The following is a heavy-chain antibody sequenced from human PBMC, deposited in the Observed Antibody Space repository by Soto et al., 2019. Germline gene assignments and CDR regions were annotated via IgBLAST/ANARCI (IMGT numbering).Heavy chain of an antibody. CDR3: AKFWGPVTAAVADY. Sequence: QVQLVESGGGVVQPGRSLRLSCAASGFTFSNFGMHWVRQAPGKGLEWVASISYDGNIKYSADSVKGRFTISRDNSXHTPYLQMNSPRREDTAVYYCAKFWGPVTAAVADYCGQGTLVTVSS. J-gene: IGHJ4*02. CDR2: ISYDGNIK. D-gene: IGHD6-13*01. V-gene: IGHV3-30*18. CDR1: GFTFSNFG.